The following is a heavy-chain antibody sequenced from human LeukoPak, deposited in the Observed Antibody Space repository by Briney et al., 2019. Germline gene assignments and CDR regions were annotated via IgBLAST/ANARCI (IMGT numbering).Heavy chain of an antibody. V-gene: IGHV1-18*01. CDR2: ISAYNGNT. J-gene: IGHJ4*02. CDR1: GYTSPFYG. Sequence: ASVMVSCKVSGYTSPFYGITWVRQAPGQGLEWMGWISAYNGNTNYAQKLQGRVTMTTDTSTSTAYMELRSLRSDDTAVYYCARWVGATPFDYWGQGTLVTVSS. CDR3: ARWVGATPFDY. D-gene: IGHD1-26*01.